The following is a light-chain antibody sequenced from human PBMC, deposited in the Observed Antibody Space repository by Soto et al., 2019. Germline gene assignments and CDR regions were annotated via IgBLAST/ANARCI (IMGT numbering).Light chain of an antibody. V-gene: IGKV1-9*01. CDR2: AAS. CDR1: QGISSY. Sequence: DIQLTQSPSFLSASVGDRVTITCRASQGISSYLAWYQQKPGKAPKLLIYAASTLQSGVPSRFSGSGSGTEFTLTISSLQPEAFATYFCQQLNCYAHTFGQGTKLEIK. CDR3: QQLNCYAHT. J-gene: IGKJ2*01.